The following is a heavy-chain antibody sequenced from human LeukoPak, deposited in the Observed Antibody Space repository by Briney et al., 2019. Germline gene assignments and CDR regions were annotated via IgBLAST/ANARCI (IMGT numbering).Heavy chain of an antibody. CDR3: ASSMVRGSYFDY. J-gene: IGHJ4*02. V-gene: IGHV3-20*04. Sequence: GGSLRLSCAASGFTFDDYGMSWARQAPGKGLEWVSGINWNGGSTGYADSVKGRFTISRDNAKNSLYLQMNSLRAEDTALYYCASSMVRGSYFDYWGQGTLVTVSS. CDR2: INWNGGST. D-gene: IGHD3-10*01. CDR1: GFTFDDYG.